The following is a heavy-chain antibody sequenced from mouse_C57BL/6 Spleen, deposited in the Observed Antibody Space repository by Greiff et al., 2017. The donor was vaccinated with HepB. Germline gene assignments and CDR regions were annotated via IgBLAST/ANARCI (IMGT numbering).Heavy chain of an antibody. CDR1: GFTFSSYG. Sequence: EVKLVESGGDLVKPGGSLKLSCAASGFTFSSYGMSWVRQTPDKRLEWVATISSGGSYTYYPDSVKGRFTISRDNAKNTLYLQMSSLKSEDTAMYYCARQIYYDYDGGGIDYWGQGTTLTVSS. J-gene: IGHJ2*01. D-gene: IGHD2-4*01. CDR2: ISSGGSYT. V-gene: IGHV5-6*01. CDR3: ARQIYYDYDGGGIDY.